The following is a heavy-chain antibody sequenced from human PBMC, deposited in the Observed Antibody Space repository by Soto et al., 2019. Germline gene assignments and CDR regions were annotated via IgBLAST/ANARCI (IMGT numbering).Heavy chain of an antibody. Sequence: ASVKVSCKASGYTFTRSGISWVRQAPGQGLEWTGWISTYNGDTNYAQTFQGRVTMTTDTSTSTVHMEVRSLRSDDTAVYYCAREDVAPYYYYGMDVWGQGTPVTVS. CDR1: GYTFTRSG. V-gene: IGHV1-18*01. CDR2: ISTYNGDT. CDR3: AREDVAPYYYYGMDV. D-gene: IGHD3-16*01. J-gene: IGHJ6*02.